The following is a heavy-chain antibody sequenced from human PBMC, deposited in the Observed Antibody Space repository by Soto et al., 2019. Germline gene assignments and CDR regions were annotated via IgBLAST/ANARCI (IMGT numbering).Heavy chain of an antibody. V-gene: IGHV3-21*06. CDR1: GFIFGTYT. CDR2: ISNSGTYV. Sequence: PGGSLRFSCAASGFIFGTYTMNWVRQAPGKGLEWVSSISNSGTYVTYADTVKGRFTISRDNDKNSLFLQMNSLRADDTAVYYCATARAQWLEGSRADYWGQGTLVTVSS. J-gene: IGHJ4*02. CDR3: ATARAQWLEGSRADY. D-gene: IGHD6-19*01.